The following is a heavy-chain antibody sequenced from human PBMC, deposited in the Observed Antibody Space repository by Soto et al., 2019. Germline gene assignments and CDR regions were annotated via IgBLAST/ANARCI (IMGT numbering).Heavy chain of an antibody. V-gene: IGHV1-2*04. D-gene: IGHD3-10*01. Sequence: GASVKVSCKASGYTFTGYYMQWVRQAPGQGLEWMGWINPNSGGTNYAQKFQGWVTMTRDTSISTAYMELSRLRSDDTAVYYCARAPTIFSGYFDYWGQGTLVTVSS. CDR3: ARAPTIFSGYFDY. CDR2: INPNSGGT. J-gene: IGHJ4*02. CDR1: GYTFTGYY.